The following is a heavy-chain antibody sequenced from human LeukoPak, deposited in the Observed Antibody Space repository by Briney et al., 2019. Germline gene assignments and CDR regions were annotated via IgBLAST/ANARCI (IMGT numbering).Heavy chain of an antibody. J-gene: IGHJ4*02. CDR2: IKEDGSEK. CDR1: GFTFSTYW. V-gene: IGHV3-7*05. CDR3: ATSTYYYDS. Sequence: PGGSLRLSCAASGFTFSTYWMNWVRQAPGKGLEGVANIKEDGSEKYYVDSVKGRFTISRDNAKNSLYLQMNSLRAEDTAVYYCATSTYYYDSWGQGTLVTVSS.